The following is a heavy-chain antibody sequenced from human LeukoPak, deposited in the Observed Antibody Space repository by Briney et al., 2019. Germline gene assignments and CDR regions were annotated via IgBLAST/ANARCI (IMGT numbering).Heavy chain of an antibody. J-gene: IGHJ4*02. V-gene: IGHV4-38-2*01. CDR1: GYSISSGYY. CDR3: ARLSIVGATLPDFDY. CDR2: IYHSGST. D-gene: IGHD1-26*01. Sequence: SETLSLTCGVSGYSISSGYYWGWIRQPPGKGLEWIGSIYHSGSTYYNPSLKSRATISVDTSKNQFSLKLSSVTAADTAVYYCARLSIVGATLPDFDYWGQGTLVTVS.